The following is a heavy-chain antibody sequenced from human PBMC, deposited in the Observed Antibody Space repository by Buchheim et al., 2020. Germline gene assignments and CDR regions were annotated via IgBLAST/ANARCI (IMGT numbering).Heavy chain of an antibody. V-gene: IGHV3-11*06. J-gene: IGHJ4*02. D-gene: IGHD6-13*01. Sequence: QVQLVESGGGLVKPGGSLRLSCAASGFTFSDYYMSWIHQAPGKGLEWVSYISSSSSYTNYAASVKGRFTISRDNAKNSLYPQMNSLRAEDTAVYYCARDRAPGAAAGNFDYWGQGTL. CDR3: ARDRAPGAAAGNFDY. CDR1: GFTFSDYY. CDR2: ISSSSSYT.